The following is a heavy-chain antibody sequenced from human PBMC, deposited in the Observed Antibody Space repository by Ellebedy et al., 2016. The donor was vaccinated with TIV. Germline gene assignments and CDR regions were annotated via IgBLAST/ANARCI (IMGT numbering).Heavy chain of an antibody. CDR2: IYYSGST. V-gene: IGHV4-59*01. Sequence: SETLSLTCTVSGGSISSYYWSWIRQPPGKGLEWIGYIYYSGSTNYNPSLKSRVTISVDTSKNQFSLKLSSVTAADTAVYYCAREATVGGYIDYWGQGTLVTVSS. J-gene: IGHJ4*02. D-gene: IGHD3-22*01. CDR1: GGSISSYY. CDR3: AREATVGGYIDY.